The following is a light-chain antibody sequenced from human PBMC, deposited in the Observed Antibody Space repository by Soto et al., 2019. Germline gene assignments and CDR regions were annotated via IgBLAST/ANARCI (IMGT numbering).Light chain of an antibody. Sequence: EIVLTQSPGTLSLSPGEKATLSCRASQSVRTYLAWYQQKPGQAPRLLIYDASARIPGIPGRFSGFGSGTDFTLTISRLDPEDFAVYYCQQYSNSPRTFGQGTKVEIK. CDR1: QSVRTY. CDR2: DAS. V-gene: IGKV3-20*01. J-gene: IGKJ1*01. CDR3: QQYSNSPRT.